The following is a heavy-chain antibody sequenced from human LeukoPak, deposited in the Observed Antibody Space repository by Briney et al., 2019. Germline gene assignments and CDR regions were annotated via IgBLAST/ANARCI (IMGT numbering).Heavy chain of an antibody. CDR3: ARNYGSGYDAFDI. CDR2: ISYDGSNK. V-gene: IGHV3-30*04. D-gene: IGHD3-10*01. Sequence: PGGSLRLSCAASGFTFSSYAMHWVRQAPGKGLEWVAVISYDGSNKYYADSVKGRFTISRDNSKNTLYLQMNGLRAEDTAVHYCARNYGSGYDAFDIWGQGTMVTVSS. J-gene: IGHJ3*02. CDR1: GFTFSSYA.